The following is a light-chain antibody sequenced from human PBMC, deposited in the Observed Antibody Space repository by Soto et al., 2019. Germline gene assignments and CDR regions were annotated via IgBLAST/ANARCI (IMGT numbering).Light chain of an antibody. V-gene: IGKV3-15*01. Sequence: EIVLTQSPATLSVSPGERAPLSSRASQSVTSNLAWYQQKPGQAPRLLMFGASTRATGIPARFGGSGSATEFTLTISSLQSEDFAVYYCQQYSQWPLTFGGGTKVDIK. CDR1: QSVTSN. J-gene: IGKJ4*01. CDR2: GAS. CDR3: QQYSQWPLT.